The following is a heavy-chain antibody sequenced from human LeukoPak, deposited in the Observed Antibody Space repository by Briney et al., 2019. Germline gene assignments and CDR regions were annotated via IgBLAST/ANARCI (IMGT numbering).Heavy chain of an antibody. V-gene: IGHV4-39*01. CDR3: ARSDYGASGLFDY. D-gene: IGHD4-17*01. J-gene: IGHJ4*02. Sequence: ASETLSLTCTVSGGSISSSTYNWAWIRQPPGKGLEWIGTVYYSVSTYYNPSLKSRVTISVDTSKNQFSLKLSSVTAADTSVYYCARSDYGASGLFDYWGQGSLVTVSS. CDR2: VYYSVST. CDR1: GGSISSSTYN.